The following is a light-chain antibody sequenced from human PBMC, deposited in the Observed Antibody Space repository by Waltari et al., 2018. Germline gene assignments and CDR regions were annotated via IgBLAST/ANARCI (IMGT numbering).Light chain of an antibody. CDR1: QSIGTH. Sequence: DIQMTQSPSSLSASVGDRVTITCRASQSIGTHLNWYQHKPGRAPELLIYAASTLQGRVPSRFSGSGSETHFTLAISSLQREDFATYYCQQSYTTPRTFGQGTKVEIK. V-gene: IGKV1-39*01. CDR2: AAS. J-gene: IGKJ1*01. CDR3: QQSYTTPRT.